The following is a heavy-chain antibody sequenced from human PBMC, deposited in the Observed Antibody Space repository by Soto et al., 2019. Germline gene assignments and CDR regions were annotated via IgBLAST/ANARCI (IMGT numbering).Heavy chain of an antibody. CDR2: MNPNSGNT. V-gene: IGHV1-8*01. CDR3: ARKGNMIVVVTGMDV. CDR1: GYTFTSYD. D-gene: IGHD3-22*01. J-gene: IGHJ6*02. Sequence: VASVKVSCKASGYTFTSYDINWVRQATGQGLEWMGWMNPNSGNTGYAQKFQGRVTMTRNTSISTAYMELSSLRSEDTAVYYCARKGNMIVVVTGMDVWGQGTTVTVSS.